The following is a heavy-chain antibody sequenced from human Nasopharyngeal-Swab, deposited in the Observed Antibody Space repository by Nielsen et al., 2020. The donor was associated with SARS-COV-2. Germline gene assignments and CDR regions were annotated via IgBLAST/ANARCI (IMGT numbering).Heavy chain of an antibody. CDR2: FDPEDGET. D-gene: IGHD3-3*01. CDR1: GYIFSELS. CDR3: ARDPTVLRFLEWSIRGYYYYYMDV. Sequence: ASVKVSCKVSGYIFSELSMHWVRQAPGKGLEWMGGFDPEDGETIYAQKLQGRVTMTTDTSTSTAYMELRSLRSDDTAVYYCARDPTVLRFLEWSIRGYYYYYMDVWGKGTTVTVSS. J-gene: IGHJ6*03. V-gene: IGHV1-24*01.